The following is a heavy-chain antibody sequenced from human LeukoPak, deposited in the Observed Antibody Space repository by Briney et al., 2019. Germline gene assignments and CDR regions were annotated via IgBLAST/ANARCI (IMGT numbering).Heavy chain of an antibody. V-gene: IGHV4-4*07. Sequence: SETLSLTCTVSGGSISSYYWSWIRQPAGKGLEWIGRIYTSGSTNYNPSLKSRVIMSVDTSKNQFSLKLSSVTAADTAVYYCARGDGYDTSGYPRYYYYYYMDVWGKGTTVTVSS. D-gene: IGHD3-22*01. CDR2: IYTSGST. CDR3: ARGDGYDTSGYPRYYYYYYMDV. J-gene: IGHJ6*03. CDR1: GGSISSYY.